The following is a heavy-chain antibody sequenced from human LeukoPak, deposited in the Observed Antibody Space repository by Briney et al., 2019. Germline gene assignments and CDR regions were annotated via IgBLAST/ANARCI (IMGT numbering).Heavy chain of an antibody. J-gene: IGHJ4*02. V-gene: IGHV4-59*08. CDR1: GGSISSYY. CDR3: ARHSQHSGDLGSARNFDY. CDR2: IYYSGSI. D-gene: IGHD7-27*01. Sequence: SETLSLTCTVSGGSISSYYWNWIRQPPGKGLEWIGYIYYSGSINYNPSLKSRVTISVDTSNNLFSLRLTSVTAADTAVYYCARHSQHSGDLGSARNFDYWGQGTLVTVSS.